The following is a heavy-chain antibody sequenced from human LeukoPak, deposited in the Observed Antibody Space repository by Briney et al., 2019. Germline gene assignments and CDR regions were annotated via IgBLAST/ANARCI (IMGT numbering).Heavy chain of an antibody. CDR1: GYTFTSYD. CDR2: MNPNSGNT. V-gene: IGHV1-8*01. J-gene: IGHJ6*02. CDR3: ARGNPIVVVISLYYYYGMDV. D-gene: IGHD3-22*01. Sequence: ASVKVSCKASGYTFTSYDINWVRQATGRGLEWMGWMNPNSGNTGYAQKFQGRVTMTRNTSISTAYMELSSLRSEDTAVYYCARGNPIVVVISLYYYYGMDVWGQGTTVTVSS.